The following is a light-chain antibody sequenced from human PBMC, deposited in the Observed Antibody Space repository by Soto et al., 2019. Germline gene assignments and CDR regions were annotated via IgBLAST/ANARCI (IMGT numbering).Light chain of an antibody. V-gene: IGLV2-14*01. Sequence: QSALTQPASVSGSPGQSITISCTGTSSDVGGYNYVSWYQQHPGKAPKLMIYEVSNRPSGVSNRFSGSKSGNTASLTISGLQAEYEADYYCSSYTTSTSFILFGGGTKLTVL. J-gene: IGLJ2*01. CDR2: EVS. CDR3: SSYTTSTSFIL. CDR1: SSDVGGYNY.